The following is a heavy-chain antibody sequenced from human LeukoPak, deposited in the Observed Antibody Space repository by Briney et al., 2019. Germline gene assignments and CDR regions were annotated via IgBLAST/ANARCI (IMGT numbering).Heavy chain of an antibody. D-gene: IGHD6-13*01. J-gene: IGHJ4*02. Sequence: PGGSLRLSRAASGFTFSSYSMNWVRQAPGKGLEWVSSISSSSSYIYYADSVKGRFTISRDNAKNSLYLQMNSLRAEDTAVYYCAREGSSWANFDYWGQGTLVTVSS. CDR1: GFTFSSYS. CDR2: ISSSSSYI. V-gene: IGHV3-21*01. CDR3: AREGSSWANFDY.